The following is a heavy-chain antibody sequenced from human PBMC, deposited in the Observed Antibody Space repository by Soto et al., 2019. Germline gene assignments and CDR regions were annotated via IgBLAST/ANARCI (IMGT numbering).Heavy chain of an antibody. CDR3: ARDFGHGYYLDS. Sequence: XGSLRLSCVASGFSVSNYTMNWVRQAPGKGLEWVSYITDSSDTVHYADSVRGRFTISRDNAESSLYLQMNSLRDEDTAVYFCARDFGHGYYLDSWGRGTLVTVSS. CDR2: ITDSSDTV. CDR1: GFSVSNYT. J-gene: IGHJ4*02. V-gene: IGHV3-48*02. D-gene: IGHD3-3*01.